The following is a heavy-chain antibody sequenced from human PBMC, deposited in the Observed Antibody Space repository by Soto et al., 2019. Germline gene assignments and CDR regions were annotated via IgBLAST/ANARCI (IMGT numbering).Heavy chain of an antibody. D-gene: IGHD5-18*01. V-gene: IGHV3-30*03. CDR2: ISYDGSNK. Sequence: GGSLRLSCAASGFPFSTYGMHWVRQAPGKGLEWVAVISYDGSNKYYADSVKGRFTISRDNAKNSLYLQMNSLRAEDTAVYYCAREGPIQLCPDYWGQGTLVTAPQ. CDR3: AREGPIQLCPDY. J-gene: IGHJ4*02. CDR1: GFPFSTYG.